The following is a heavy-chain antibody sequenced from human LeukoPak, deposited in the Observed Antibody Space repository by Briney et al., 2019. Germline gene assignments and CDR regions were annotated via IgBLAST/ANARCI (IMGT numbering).Heavy chain of an antibody. CDR2: ISYDGTIK. J-gene: IGHJ6*03. D-gene: IGHD3-16*01. CDR1: GFGFRTYA. Sequence: PGRSLRLSCAASGFGFRTYAMHWVRQAPGRGLEWVAIISYDGTIKYYADFVKGRFTLSRDNAKNTLYLQMNSLRAEDTAVYYCARTRGGQLYYYYYYLDVWGKGTTVTVSS. CDR3: ARTRGGQLYYYYYYLDV. V-gene: IGHV3-30*04.